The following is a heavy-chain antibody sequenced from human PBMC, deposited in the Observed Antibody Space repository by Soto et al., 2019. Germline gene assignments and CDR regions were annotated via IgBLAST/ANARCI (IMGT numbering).Heavy chain of an antibody. CDR2: INHSGST. Sequence: QVQLQQWGAGLLKPSETLSLTCAVYGGSFSGYYWSWIRQPPGKGLEWIGEINHSGSTNYNPSLKSRVTISVDTSKNQFSLKLSSVTAADTAVYYCARIGSSSYWYYYYYGMDVWGQGTTVTVSS. V-gene: IGHV4-34*01. CDR1: GGSFSGYY. J-gene: IGHJ6*02. D-gene: IGHD3-22*01. CDR3: ARIGSSSYWYYYYYGMDV.